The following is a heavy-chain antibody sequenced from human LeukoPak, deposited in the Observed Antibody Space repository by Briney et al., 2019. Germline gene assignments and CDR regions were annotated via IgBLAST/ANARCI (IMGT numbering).Heavy chain of an antibody. CDR1: GGSISSNMKY. D-gene: IGHD3-16*01. CDR2: IYYSGNT. J-gene: IGHJ1*01. Sequence: SETLSLTSTVPGGSISSNMKYWGWIRQPPGKGLEWIGSIYYSGNTYYKPSLKSRVTIFVDTSRNQFSLKLSSVTAADTAVYYCARQKDDWRIMLTPYWFQLGGEGPLATVSS. V-gene: IGHV4-39*01. CDR3: ARQKDDWRIMLTPYWFQL.